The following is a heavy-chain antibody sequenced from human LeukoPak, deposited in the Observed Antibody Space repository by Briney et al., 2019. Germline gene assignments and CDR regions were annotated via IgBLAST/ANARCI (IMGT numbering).Heavy chain of an antibody. Sequence: ASVKVSCKASGYTFTSYDINWVRQATGQGLEWMGRIIPTLGVATYAQKLQGRVTITADRSTSTAYMELSSLRSEDTAVYYCARDMDVGFGELVDSWGQGSLVTVSS. CDR1: GYTFTSYD. V-gene: IGHV1-69*04. J-gene: IGHJ4*02. CDR2: IIPTLGVA. CDR3: ARDMDVGFGELVDS. D-gene: IGHD3-10*01.